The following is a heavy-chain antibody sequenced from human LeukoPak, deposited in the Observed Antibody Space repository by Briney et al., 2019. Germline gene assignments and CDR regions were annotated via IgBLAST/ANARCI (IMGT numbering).Heavy chain of an antibody. Sequence: GGSLRLSCAASGFTVSSNYMSWVRQAPGKGLEWVSVIYSGGSTYYADSVKGRFTIPRDSSKNTLYLQMNSLRAGDTAMYYCARGMRYSTGWYYFDSWGQGTLVTVSS. CDR1: GFTVSSNY. D-gene: IGHD6-19*01. V-gene: IGHV3-66*01. J-gene: IGHJ4*02. CDR2: IYSGGST. CDR3: ARGMRYSTGWYYFDS.